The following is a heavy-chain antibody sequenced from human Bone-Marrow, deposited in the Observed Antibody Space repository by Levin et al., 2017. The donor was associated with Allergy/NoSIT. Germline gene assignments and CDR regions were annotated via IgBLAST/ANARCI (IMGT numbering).Heavy chain of an antibody. CDR3: ARGVTVQGVINLDY. Sequence: SVKVSCKASGGTFSSYAISWVRQAPGQGLEWMGGIIPIFGTANYAQKFQGRVTITADKSTSTAYMELSSLRSEDTAVYYCARGVTVQGVINLDYWGQGTLVTVSS. J-gene: IGHJ4*02. CDR2: IIPIFGTA. CDR1: GGTFSSYA. D-gene: IGHD3-10*01. V-gene: IGHV1-69*06.